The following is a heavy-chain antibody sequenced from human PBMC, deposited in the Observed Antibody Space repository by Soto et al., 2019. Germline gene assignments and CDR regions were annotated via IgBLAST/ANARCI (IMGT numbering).Heavy chain of an antibody. CDR1: GCTFSDYY. J-gene: IGHJ4*02. D-gene: IGHD3-10*01. Sequence: PGGSLRLSCAASGCTFSDYYMSWIRQAPRKRLEWVSYISSSGTTISYSYSVKGRFSISRANAKNSLYLQMNSLRAEYTAVYYCARDGLLWFREAHQWYFDYWGQGTLVTVAS. CDR3: ARDGLLWFREAHQWYFDY. CDR2: ISSSGTTI. V-gene: IGHV3-11*01.